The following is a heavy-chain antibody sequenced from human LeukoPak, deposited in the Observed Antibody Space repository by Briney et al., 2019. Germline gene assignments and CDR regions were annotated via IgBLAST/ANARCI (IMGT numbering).Heavy chain of an antibody. CDR2: IYYSGST. J-gene: IGHJ3*02. Sequence: SETLSLTCTVSGGSISSGDYYWSRVRQPPGRGLEWIGYIYYSGSTYYNPSLKSRVTISVDTSKNQFSLKLSSVTAADTAVYYCASCSLRIAAAGISMRGAFDIWGQGTMVTVSS. CDR1: GGSISSGDYY. D-gene: IGHD6-13*01. CDR3: ASCSLRIAAAGISMRGAFDI. V-gene: IGHV4-30-4*01.